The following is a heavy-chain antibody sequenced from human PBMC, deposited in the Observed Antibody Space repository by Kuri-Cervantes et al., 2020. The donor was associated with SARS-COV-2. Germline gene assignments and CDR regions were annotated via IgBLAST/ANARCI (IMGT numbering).Heavy chain of an antibody. Sequence: GGSLRPSCAASGFTFSFHSTNWVRQAPGKGLEWASSISSSSTYIYYPDSVKGRFTNSRDNAKNSLFLQMNSLRADDTAVYYCARAVGSSSAGDYSMDVWGKGTTVTVSS. V-gene: IGHV3-21*01. CDR1: GFTFSFHS. CDR3: ARAVGSSSAGDYSMDV. J-gene: IGHJ6*03. D-gene: IGHD6-6*01. CDR2: ISSSSTYI.